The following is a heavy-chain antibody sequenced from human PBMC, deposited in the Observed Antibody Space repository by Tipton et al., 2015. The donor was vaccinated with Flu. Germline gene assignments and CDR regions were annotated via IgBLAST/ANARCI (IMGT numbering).Heavy chain of an antibody. Sequence: TLSLTCTVSGGSISSSSYYWGWIRQPPGRGLEWIGSIYYSGSTYYNPSLKSRVTISVGTSKNQLSLKLSSVTAADTAVYYCARVKPQWLVGTYYFDYWGQGTLVTVSS. D-gene: IGHD6-19*01. CDR2: IYYSGST. CDR3: ARVKPQWLVGTYYFDY. J-gene: IGHJ4*02. V-gene: IGHV4-39*07. CDR1: GGSISSSSYY.